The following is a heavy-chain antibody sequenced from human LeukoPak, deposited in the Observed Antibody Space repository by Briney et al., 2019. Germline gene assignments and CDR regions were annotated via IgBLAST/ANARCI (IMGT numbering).Heavy chain of an antibody. D-gene: IGHD2-15*01. CDR1: GGTFSSYA. CDR3: ARDQYCSGGSCCSEMREWRSNYYYYMDV. CDR2: IIPIFGTA. J-gene: IGHJ6*03. V-gene: IGHV1-69*13. Sequence: ASVKVSCKASGGTFSSYAISWVRQAPGQGLEWMGVIIPIFGTANYAQKFQGRVTITADESTSTAYMELSSLRSEDTAVYYCARDQYCSGGSCCSEMREWRSNYYYYMDVWGKGTTVTISS.